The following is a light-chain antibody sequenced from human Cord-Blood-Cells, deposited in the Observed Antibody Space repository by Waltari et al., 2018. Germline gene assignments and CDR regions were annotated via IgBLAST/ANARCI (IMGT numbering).Light chain of an antibody. CDR3: SSYTSSSTLV. Sequence: QSALTQPAYVSGSPGQSITISCNGTSSDVGGYNVVPWYQQHPGKAPKLMIYEVSNRPSGVSKRFSGSKSGNTASLTISGLQAEDEADYYCSSYTSSSTLVFGGGTKLTVL. CDR1: SSDVGGYNV. V-gene: IGLV2-14*01. J-gene: IGLJ2*01. CDR2: EVS.